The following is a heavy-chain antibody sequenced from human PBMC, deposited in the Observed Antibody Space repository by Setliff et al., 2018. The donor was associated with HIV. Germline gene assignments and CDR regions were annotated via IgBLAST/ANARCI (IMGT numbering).Heavy chain of an antibody. Sequence: PSETLSLTCTVSGGSISSGGYYWSWIRQHPGKGLEWIGYIYYSGSTYYNPSLKSRVTISVDTSKNQLSLKLSSVAAADTAVYYCAREIYGGNSRPFDYWGQGTLVTVS. J-gene: IGHJ4*02. CDR1: GGSISSGGYY. V-gene: IGHV4-61*08. D-gene: IGHD4-17*01. CDR2: IYYSGST. CDR3: AREIYGGNSRPFDY.